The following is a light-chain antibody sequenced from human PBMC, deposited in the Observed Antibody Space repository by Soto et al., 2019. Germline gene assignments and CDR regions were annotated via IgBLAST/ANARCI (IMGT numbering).Light chain of an antibody. J-gene: IGKJ4*01. Sequence: IIMTQSPASRLVSPGERATLSCRASHSVSSRLAWYQQKPGQAPRLLIYGASTRATGLPARFSGSGSGTEFTLTISSLQSEDFAVYYCQHYTNWPLTFGGGTKVDIK. CDR2: GAS. CDR3: QHYTNWPLT. V-gene: IGKV3-15*01. CDR1: HSVSSR.